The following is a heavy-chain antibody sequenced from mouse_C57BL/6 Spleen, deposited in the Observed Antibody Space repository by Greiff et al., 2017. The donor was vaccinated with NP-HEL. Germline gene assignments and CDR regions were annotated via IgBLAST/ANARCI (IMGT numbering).Heavy chain of an antibody. J-gene: IGHJ4*01. Sequence: VQLQQPGAELVRPGTSVKLSCKASGYTFTSYWLHWVKQRPGQGLEWIGVIDPSDSYPNYNQKFKGKATLTVDTSSSTAYLQLSSLTSEDSAVYYCARGDYYGSSWTMDYWGQGTSVTVSS. CDR1: GYTFTSYW. CDR3: ARGDYYGSSWTMDY. V-gene: IGHV1-59*01. D-gene: IGHD1-1*01. CDR2: IDPSDSYP.